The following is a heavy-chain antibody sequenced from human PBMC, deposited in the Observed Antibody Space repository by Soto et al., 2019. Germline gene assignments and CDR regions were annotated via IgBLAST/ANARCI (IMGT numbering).Heavy chain of an antibody. V-gene: IGHV3-15*01. J-gene: IGHJ5*02. Sequence: PGGSLRLSCAAFGFPFSNAGMSWGRQAPGKGWEWVGRIKTKSDGGPTDYTAPVKGRVTISRDKSKNTLYLEMNSLKTEDTAVYYCTTDSGYQPRGGWFDPWGQGTLVTVSS. D-gene: IGHD3-22*01. CDR1: GFPFSNAG. CDR2: IKTKSDGGPT. CDR3: TTDSGYQPRGGWFDP.